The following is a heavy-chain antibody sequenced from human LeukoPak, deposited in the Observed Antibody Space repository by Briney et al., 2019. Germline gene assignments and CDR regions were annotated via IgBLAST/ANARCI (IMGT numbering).Heavy chain of an antibody. CDR2: IYSGGST. CDR3: ASIAAGY. Sequence: GGSLRLSCAASGFTFSSYEMNWIRQAPGKGLEWVSVIYSGGSTYYADSVKGRFTISRDNSKNTLYLQMNSLRAEDTAVYYCASIAAGYWGQGTLVTVSS. CDR1: GFTFSSYE. J-gene: IGHJ4*02. V-gene: IGHV3-53*01. D-gene: IGHD6-13*01.